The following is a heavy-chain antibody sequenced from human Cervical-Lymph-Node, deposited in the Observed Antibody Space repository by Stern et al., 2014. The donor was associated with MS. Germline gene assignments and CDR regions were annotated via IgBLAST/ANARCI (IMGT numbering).Heavy chain of an antibody. J-gene: IGHJ6*02. Sequence: VHLVESGGGLIQPGGSLRLSCAASGFTFSGHAMRWVRQAPGQGLDWISVITAGVGDTYYADSVMSRFTISRDDSKNTLYLQMNSLRAEDAAVYYCAKMGFYAMDVWGQGTTVIVSS. CDR2: ITAGVGDT. D-gene: IGHD2/OR15-2a*01. CDR3: AKMGFYAMDV. V-gene: IGHV3-23*04. CDR1: GFTFSGHA.